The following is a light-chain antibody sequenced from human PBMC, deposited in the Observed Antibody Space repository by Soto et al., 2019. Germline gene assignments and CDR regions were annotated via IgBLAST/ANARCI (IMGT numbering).Light chain of an antibody. J-gene: IGKJ5*01. CDR1: QSLSSKF. Sequence: EIVLTQSPGTLSLSPGERATLSCRASQSLSSKFLAWYQQKPGQSPRLLIYGAFYRATGIQDRFIGSGSGTDFTLTISSLEPEDFAVYYCQQDSSSPPFGQGTRLDIK. V-gene: IGKV3-20*01. CDR2: GAF. CDR3: QQDSSSPP.